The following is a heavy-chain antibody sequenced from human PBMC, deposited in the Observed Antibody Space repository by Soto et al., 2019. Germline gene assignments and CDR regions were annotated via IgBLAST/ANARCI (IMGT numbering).Heavy chain of an antibody. CDR3: ARETPWGGGLLLISGAAFDI. J-gene: IGHJ3*02. V-gene: IGHV1-18*04. CDR2: ISAYNGNT. CDR1: GYTFTSYG. D-gene: IGHD2-21*02. Sequence: QVQLVQSGAEVKKPGASVKVSCKASGYTFTSYGISWVRQAPGQGLEWMGWISAYNGNTNYAQKLQGRVTMTTDISTSTAYMELRSLRSDDTAVYYCARETPWGGGLLLISGAAFDIWGQGTMVTVSS.